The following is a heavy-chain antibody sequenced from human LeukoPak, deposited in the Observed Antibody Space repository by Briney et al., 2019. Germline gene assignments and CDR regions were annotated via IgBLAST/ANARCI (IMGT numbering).Heavy chain of an antibody. Sequence: PSETLSLTCAVYGGSFSGYYWSWIRQPPGKGLEWIGEINHSGSTNYNPSLKSRVTISVDTSKNQFSLKLSSVTAADTAVYYCARGASRIYGYWGQGTLVTVSS. CDR2: INHSGST. V-gene: IGHV4-34*01. J-gene: IGHJ4*02. D-gene: IGHD2/OR15-2a*01. CDR3: ARGASRIYGY. CDR1: GGSFSGYY.